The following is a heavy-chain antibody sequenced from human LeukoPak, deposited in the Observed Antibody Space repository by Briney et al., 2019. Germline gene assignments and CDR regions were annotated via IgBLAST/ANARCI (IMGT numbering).Heavy chain of an antibody. CDR3: ARVDDSDY. Sequence: PSETLSLTCTVSGGSISSYYWSWIRQPPGKGLEWIGRIYTSGSTNYNPSLKRRVTISVDTSNNQFSLKLSSVTAVDTDVYYCARVDDSDYWGQGTLVTVSS. CDR2: IYTSGST. D-gene: IGHD3-9*01. V-gene: IGHV4-4*07. J-gene: IGHJ4*02. CDR1: GGSISSYY.